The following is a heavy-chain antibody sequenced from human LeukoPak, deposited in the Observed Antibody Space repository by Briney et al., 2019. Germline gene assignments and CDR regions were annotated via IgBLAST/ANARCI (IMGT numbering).Heavy chain of an antibody. J-gene: IGHJ4*02. CDR2: IDYSGST. CDR1: GDSSSSSIYY. D-gene: IGHD3-16*01. CDR3: ARDPRGAFDY. Sequence: ETLSLTCAVSGDSSSSSIYYWGWIRQPPGKGLEWIGSIDYSGSTYYNPSLKSRVTISVDRSKNQFSLKLSSVTAADTAVYYCARDPRGAFDYWGQGTLVTVSS. V-gene: IGHV4-39*07.